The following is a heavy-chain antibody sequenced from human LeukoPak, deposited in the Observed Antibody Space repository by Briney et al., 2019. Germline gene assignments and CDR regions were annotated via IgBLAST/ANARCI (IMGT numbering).Heavy chain of an antibody. Sequence: SVKVSCKASGGTFSSYAISWVRQAPGQGLEWMGGIIPIFGTANYAQKFQGRVTITTDESTSTAYMELSSLRSEDTAVYYCARDDYGDMGRSDPWGQGTLVTVSS. CDR2: IIPIFGTA. D-gene: IGHD4-17*01. V-gene: IGHV1-69*05. CDR1: GGTFSSYA. J-gene: IGHJ5*02. CDR3: ARDDYGDMGRSDP.